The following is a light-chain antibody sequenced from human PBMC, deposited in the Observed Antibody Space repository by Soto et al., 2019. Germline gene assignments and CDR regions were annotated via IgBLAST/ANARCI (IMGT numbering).Light chain of an antibody. CDR2: TNY. Sequence: QSVLTQPPSASGTPGQRVTISCSGSSSNIGTNPVNWYQQLPGTAPKLLIYTNYQRPSGVPDRFSGSKSGTSASLAISGLQSEDEADYYCAAWDDSLNGHVFGTGTKVTGL. CDR1: SSNIGTNP. V-gene: IGLV1-44*01. J-gene: IGLJ1*01. CDR3: AAWDDSLNGHV.